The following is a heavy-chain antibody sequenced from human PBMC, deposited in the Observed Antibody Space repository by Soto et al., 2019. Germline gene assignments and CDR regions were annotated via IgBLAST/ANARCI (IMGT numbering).Heavy chain of an antibody. D-gene: IGHD2-8*01. CDR1: GGSFSGYY. CDR2: INHSGST. CDR3: ARGTSRFGVLRGYYYYGMDV. Sequence: XETLSLTCAVYGGSFSGYYWSWIRQPPGKGLEWIGEINHSGSTNYNPSLKSRVTISVDTSKNQFSLKLSSVTAADTAVYYCARGTSRFGVLRGYYYYGMDVWGQGTTVTVSS. J-gene: IGHJ6*02. V-gene: IGHV4-34*01.